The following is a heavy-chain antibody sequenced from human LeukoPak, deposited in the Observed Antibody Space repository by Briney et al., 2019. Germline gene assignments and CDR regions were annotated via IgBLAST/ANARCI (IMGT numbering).Heavy chain of an antibody. CDR3: ARDFSAGVSYFDY. Sequence: GALRLSCAASGFTFRNYAMHWVRQAPDKGPEWGAVISYDGSSKYFADSVKGRFTVSRDNSKNTLYLQMNSLRAEDTAVYYCARDFSAGVSYFDYWGQGTPVTVSS. CDR2: ISYDGSSK. CDR1: GFTFRNYA. D-gene: IGHD5/OR15-5a*01. J-gene: IGHJ4*02. V-gene: IGHV3-30-3*01.